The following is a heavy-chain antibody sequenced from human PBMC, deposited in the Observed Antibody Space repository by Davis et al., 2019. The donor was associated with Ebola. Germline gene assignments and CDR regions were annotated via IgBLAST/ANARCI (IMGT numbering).Heavy chain of an antibody. J-gene: IGHJ6*02. CDR3: ANFYSSAYYYGMDV. Sequence: SETLSPTCAVYGGSFSGYYWSWIRQPPGKGLEWIGEINHSGSTNYNPSLKSRVTISVDTSKNQFSLKLSSVTAADTAVYYCANFYSSAYYYGMDVWGQGTTVTVSS. V-gene: IGHV4-34*01. D-gene: IGHD4-11*01. CDR1: GGSFSGYY. CDR2: INHSGST.